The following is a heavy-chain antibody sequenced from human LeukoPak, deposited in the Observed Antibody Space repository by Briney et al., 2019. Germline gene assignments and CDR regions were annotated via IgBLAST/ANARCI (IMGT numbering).Heavy chain of an antibody. J-gene: IGHJ5*02. CDR1: GFTFSSFE. D-gene: IGHD6-13*01. V-gene: IGHV3-48*03. Sequence: GGSLRLSCAASGFTFSSFEMNWVRQAPGKGLEWVSYISSSGSTIYYADSVKGRFTISRDNTKNSLYLQMNSLRVEDTAVYYCARDPSSWYGYNWFDPWGQGTLVTVSS. CDR2: ISSSGSTI. CDR3: ARDPSSWYGYNWFDP.